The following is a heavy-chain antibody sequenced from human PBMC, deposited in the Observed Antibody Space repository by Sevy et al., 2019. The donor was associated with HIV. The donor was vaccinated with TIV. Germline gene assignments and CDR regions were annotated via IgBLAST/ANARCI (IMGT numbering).Heavy chain of an antibody. CDR3: AKTVAYGTTWFGKVED. J-gene: IGHJ4*02. Sequence: GGSLRLSCAASGFNFRNSVMSWIRQAPGEGLEWVSTIKVGGDTHYTASVKGRFTIYRDNSKNTLSLQMNSLTAEDTAVYYCAKTVAYGTTWFGKVEDWGQGALVTVSS. CDR2: IKVGGDT. D-gene: IGHD3-10*01. CDR1: GFNFRNSV. V-gene: IGHV3-23*01.